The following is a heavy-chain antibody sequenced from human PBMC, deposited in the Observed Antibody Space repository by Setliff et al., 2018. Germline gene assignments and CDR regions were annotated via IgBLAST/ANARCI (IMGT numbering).Heavy chain of an antibody. CDR2: ISGSGGST. V-gene: IGHV3-23*01. D-gene: IGHD3-22*01. Sequence: GGSLRLSCAASGFTFSAHYMDWLRQAPGKGLEWVSAISGSGGSTYYADSVKGRFTISRDNSKNTLYLQMNSLRAEDTAVYYYAKGYYYDSSGYWGQGTLVTVSS. CDR1: GFTFSAHY. J-gene: IGHJ4*02. CDR3: AKGYYYDSSGY.